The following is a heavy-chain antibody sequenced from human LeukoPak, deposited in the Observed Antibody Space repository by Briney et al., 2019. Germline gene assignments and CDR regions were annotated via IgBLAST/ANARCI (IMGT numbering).Heavy chain of an antibody. CDR1: GYSFTSYW. CDR3: GRPKCSGYPRPQSFQH. CDR2: IDPSDAYT. J-gene: IGHJ1*01. Sequence: GESLKISCKGSGYSFTSYWISWVRQMPGKGLEWMGRIDPSDAYTNYSPSFQGHVTISADKSITSAYLQWSSRTACSSAMYYWGRPKCSGYPRPQSFQHWGQGTLVTVSS. D-gene: IGHD6-13*01. V-gene: IGHV5-10-1*01.